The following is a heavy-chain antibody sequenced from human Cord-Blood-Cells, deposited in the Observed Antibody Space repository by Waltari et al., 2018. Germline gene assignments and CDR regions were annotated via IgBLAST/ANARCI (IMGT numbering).Heavy chain of an antibody. CDR2: IYYSGST. D-gene: IGHD3-10*01. J-gene: IGHJ5*02. CDR3: ARHALTYYYGSGSYNWFDP. V-gene: IGHV4-39*07. CDR1: GGSTRSRSSY. Sequence: QLQLQESGPGLVKPSETLSLTCTVSGGSTRSRSSYWGWLRQPPGKGLEWIGSIYYSGSTYYNPSLKSRVTISVDTSKNQFSLKLSSVTAADTAVYYCARHALTYYYGSGSYNWFDPWGQGTLVTVSS.